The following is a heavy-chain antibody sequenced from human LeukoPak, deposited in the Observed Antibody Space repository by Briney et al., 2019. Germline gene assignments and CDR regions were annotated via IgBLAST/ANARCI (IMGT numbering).Heavy chain of an antibody. D-gene: IGHD3-10*01. J-gene: IGHJ4*02. CDR2: IYHSGSA. Sequence: SETLSLTCAVSGGSVTNGAYSWSWIRQPPGKGLDWIGYIYHSGSAYYNPSLKSRVTISLDGSKNQFSLKVTSVTAADTAVYFCARGLRYYGSGSYTHFDYWGQGSLVTVSS. CDR1: GGSVTNGAYS. V-gene: IGHV4-30-2*01. CDR3: ARGLRYYGSGSYTHFDY.